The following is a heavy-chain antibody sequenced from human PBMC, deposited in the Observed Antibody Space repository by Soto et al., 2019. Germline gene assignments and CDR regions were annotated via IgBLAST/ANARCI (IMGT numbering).Heavy chain of an antibody. J-gene: IGHJ5*02. V-gene: IGHV4-59*08. CDR3: AGSRYCSSTSCHSYWFDP. CDR2: IYYSGST. CDR1: GGSISSYY. D-gene: IGHD2-2*01. Sequence: SETLSLTCTVSGGSISSYYWSWIRQPPGKGLEWIGYIYYSGSTNYNPSLKSRVTISVDTSKNQFSLKLSSVTAADTAVYYCAGSRYCSSTSCHSYWFDPWGQGTLVTVSS.